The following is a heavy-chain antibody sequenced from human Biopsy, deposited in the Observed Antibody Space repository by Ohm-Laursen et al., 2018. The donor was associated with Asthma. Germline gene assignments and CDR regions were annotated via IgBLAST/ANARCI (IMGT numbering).Heavy chain of an antibody. Sequence: SSVKVSCQASGDSFSNYAISWVRQAPGQGLEWMGGLIPVLGTPDHAQMFEGRVTITADESTSTAYMELSSLSSEDTAVYYCARGYSGSDRIVYYYSGLEVWGQGTTVTVSS. CDR1: GDSFSNYA. CDR3: ARGYSGSDRIVYYYSGLEV. D-gene: IGHD5-12*01. J-gene: IGHJ6*02. V-gene: IGHV1-69*01. CDR2: LIPVLGTP.